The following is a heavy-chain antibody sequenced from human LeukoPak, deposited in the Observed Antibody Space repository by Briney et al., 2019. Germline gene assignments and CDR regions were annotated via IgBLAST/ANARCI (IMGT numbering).Heavy chain of an antibody. Sequence: SQTLPLTCTVSGGSISSSSYYWGWIRQPPGKGLEWIGSIYYSGSTYYNPSLKSRVTISVDTSKNQFSLKLSSVTAADTAVYYCARHVRDGYNSIVPFDYWGQGTLVTVSS. CDR1: GGSISSSSYY. D-gene: IGHD5-24*01. CDR2: IYYSGST. V-gene: IGHV4-39*01. CDR3: ARHVRDGYNSIVPFDY. J-gene: IGHJ4*02.